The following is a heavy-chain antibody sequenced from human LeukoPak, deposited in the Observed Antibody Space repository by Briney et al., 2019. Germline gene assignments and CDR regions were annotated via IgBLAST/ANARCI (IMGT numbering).Heavy chain of an antibody. Sequence: SETLSLTCTVSGGSISSSSYYWGWIRQPPGKGLEWIGSIYYSGSTYYNPSLKSRVTISVDTSKNQFSLKLSSVTAADTAVCYCARDPYSSSKPFDYWGQGTLVTVSS. CDR3: ARDPYSSSKPFDY. V-gene: IGHV4-39*07. D-gene: IGHD6-6*01. CDR1: GGSISSSSYY. J-gene: IGHJ4*02. CDR2: IYYSGST.